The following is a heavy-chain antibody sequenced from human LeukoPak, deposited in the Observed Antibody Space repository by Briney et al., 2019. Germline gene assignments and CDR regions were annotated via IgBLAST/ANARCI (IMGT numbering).Heavy chain of an antibody. CDR1: GFTFSSYA. Sequence: GGSLRLSCAASGFTFSSYAMSWVRQAPGKGLECVSAISGGGGSTYYADSVRGRITISRDNSKDTLYLQMNSLVAEDTAVYSCSMGALAFWDYWGKGTRVTVSP. V-gene: IGHV3-23*01. CDR2: ISGGGGST. CDR3: SMGALAFWDY. J-gene: IGHJ4*02.